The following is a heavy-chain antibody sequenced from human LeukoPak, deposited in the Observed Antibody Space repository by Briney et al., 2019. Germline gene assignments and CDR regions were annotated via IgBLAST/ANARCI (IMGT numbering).Heavy chain of an antibody. D-gene: IGHD3-22*01. Sequence: GESLKISCKASGYSFTGYWIVWVRQMPGKGLECMGIIYPDDSDTRYSPSFQGQVTISADKSISTAYLQWSSLRASDTAIYFCARQVYYYDRSAYRTYFFDYWGQGTQVTVSS. CDR2: IYPDDSDT. CDR3: ARQVYYYDRSAYRTYFFDY. CDR1: GYSFTGYW. J-gene: IGHJ4*02. V-gene: IGHV5-51*01.